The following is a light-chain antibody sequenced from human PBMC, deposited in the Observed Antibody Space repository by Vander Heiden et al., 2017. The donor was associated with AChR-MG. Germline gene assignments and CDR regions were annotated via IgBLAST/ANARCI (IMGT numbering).Light chain of an antibody. CDR2: QDT. CDR1: KLGDKY. J-gene: IGLJ2*01. V-gene: IGLV3-1*01. Sequence: SYELTQPPSVSVSPGQTASITCSGDKLGDKYACWYQQKPGQSPVLVIYQDTKRPSGIPERFSGSNSGNTATLTISGTQAMDEADYYCQAWDSSTGVFGGGPKL. CDR3: QAWDSSTGV.